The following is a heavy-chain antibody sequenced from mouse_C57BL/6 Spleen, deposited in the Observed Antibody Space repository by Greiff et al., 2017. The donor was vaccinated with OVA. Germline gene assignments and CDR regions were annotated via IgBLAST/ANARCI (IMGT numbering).Heavy chain of an antibody. CDR1: GYSFTDYN. CDR2: INPNYGTT. Sequence: VEPGASVKISCKASGYSFTDYNMNWVKQSNGKSLEWIGVINPNYGTTSYNQKFKGKATLTVDQSSSTAYMQLNSLTSEDSAVYYCAREGIGSSHLDYWGQGTTLTVSS. D-gene: IGHD1-1*01. V-gene: IGHV1-39*01. J-gene: IGHJ2*01. CDR3: AREGIGSSHLDY.